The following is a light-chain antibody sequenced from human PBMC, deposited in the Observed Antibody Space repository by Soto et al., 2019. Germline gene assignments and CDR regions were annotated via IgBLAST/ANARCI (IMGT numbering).Light chain of an antibody. CDR1: QSVSDY. V-gene: IGKV1-5*01. CDR2: DAS. Sequence: DSHMTHSPATLSASVGDIVTISCGASQSVSDYLAWYQQKPGEAPNLLIYDASTLESGVPSRFSGSGSETQFTLTISSLQPEDFATYYCQQHYTYSWTFGQGTKVDIK. CDR3: QQHYTYSWT. J-gene: IGKJ1*01.